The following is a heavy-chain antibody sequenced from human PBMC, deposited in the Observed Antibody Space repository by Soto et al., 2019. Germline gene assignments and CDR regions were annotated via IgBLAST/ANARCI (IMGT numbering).Heavy chain of an antibody. CDR3: ARYDLSSSDY. V-gene: IGHV4-34*01. CDR1: GGSFSGYY. J-gene: IGHJ4*02. D-gene: IGHD3-3*01. Sequence: SETLSLTCAVYGGSFSGYYWSWIRQPPGKGLEWIGEINHSGSTNYNPSLKSRVTISVDTSKNQFSLKLSSVTAADTAVYYCARYDLSSSDYRGQGTLVTVSS. CDR2: INHSGST.